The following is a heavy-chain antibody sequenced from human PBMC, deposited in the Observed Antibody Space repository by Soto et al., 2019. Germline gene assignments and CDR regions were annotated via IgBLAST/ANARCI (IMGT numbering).Heavy chain of an antibody. D-gene: IGHD5-18*01. CDR1: GGSISSYY. V-gene: IGHV4-59*08. J-gene: IGHJ4*02. Sequence: SETLSLTCTVSGGSISSYYWIWIRQPPGKGLEWIGYIYYSGSTNYNPSLKSRVTISVDTSKNQFSLKLSSVTAADTAVYYCARIGYSYGYGPFDYWGQGTLVTVSS. CDR3: ARIGYSYGYGPFDY. CDR2: IYYSGST.